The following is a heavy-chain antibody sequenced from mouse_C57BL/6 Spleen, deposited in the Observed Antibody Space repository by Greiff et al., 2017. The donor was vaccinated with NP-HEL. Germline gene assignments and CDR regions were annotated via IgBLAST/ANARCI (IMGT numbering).Heavy chain of an antibody. CDR3: TGGGANWDY. D-gene: IGHD4-1*01. CDR2: IDPETGGT. Sequence: VQLQQSGAELVRPGASVTLSCKASGYTFTDYEMHWVKQTPVHGLEWIGAIDPETGGTAYNQKFKGKAILTADKSSSTAYMELRSLTSEDSAVYYCTGGGANWDYWGQGTTLTVSS. CDR1: GYTFTDYE. V-gene: IGHV1-15*01. J-gene: IGHJ2*01.